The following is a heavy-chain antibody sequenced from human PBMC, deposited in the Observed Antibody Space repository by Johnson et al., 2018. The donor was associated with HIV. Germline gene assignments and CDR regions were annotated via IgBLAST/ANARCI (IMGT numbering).Heavy chain of an antibody. D-gene: IGHD3-22*01. CDR1: GFTFSDYS. CDR3: ARVQIISGFNCHYYESSIDAVDI. Sequence: VQLVESGGGLVKPGWSLRVSCAASGFTFSDYSMSWIRQAPGKGLEWVSYIRSSGSTIYYADSVKGRFTISRDNAKNSLYLQMNSLRAEDTAVYYCARVQIISGFNCHYYESSIDAVDIWGQGTMVTVSS. CDR2: IRSSGSTI. J-gene: IGHJ3*02. V-gene: IGHV3-11*04.